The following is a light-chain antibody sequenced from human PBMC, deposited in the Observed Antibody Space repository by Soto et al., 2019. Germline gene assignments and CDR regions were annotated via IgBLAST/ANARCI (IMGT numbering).Light chain of an antibody. CDR1: QTINNN. V-gene: IGKV3-15*01. CDR2: GAS. Sequence: DIVMTQSPATLSMSPGERATLTCRASQTINNNLAWNQQKPGQAPRLLIYGASTRATGIPDRFSGSGSGTEFTHTISSLQSEDFAVYYCQQNDKWPWTFGQGTKVEI. CDR3: QQNDKWPWT. J-gene: IGKJ1*01.